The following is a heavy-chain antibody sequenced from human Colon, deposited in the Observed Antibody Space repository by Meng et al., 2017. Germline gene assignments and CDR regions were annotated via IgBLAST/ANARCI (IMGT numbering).Heavy chain of an antibody. CDR2: MNPDSGKT. D-gene: IGHD1-26*01. V-gene: IGHV1-8*02. J-gene: IGHJ4*02. CDR3: ARGGAPPYYFDY. Sequence: QVQLVQSGAEVKKPGASVRVSCETSGYTFSNYEVNWVRQASGHGLEWMGWMNPDSGKTGYAHKFQGRVTLTRDTSTGTAYTELTSLTPDDTAVYYCARGGAPPYYFDYWAREPWSPSPQ. CDR1: GYTFSNYE.